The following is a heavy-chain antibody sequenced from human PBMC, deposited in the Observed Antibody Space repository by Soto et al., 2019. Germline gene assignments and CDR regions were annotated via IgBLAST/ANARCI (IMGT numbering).Heavy chain of an antibody. J-gene: IGHJ4*02. D-gene: IGHD3-16*01. CDR1: GGSISSYY. CDR2: IYYSGST. CDR3: ARAWGDLFDY. V-gene: IGHV4-59*01. Sequence: QVQLQESGPGLVKPSETLSLTCTVSGGSISSYYWSWIRQPPGKGLEWIGYIYYSGSTNYNPSLQSRVTISVDTSKNQFSVKLSSVTAADTAVYYCARAWGDLFDYWGQGTLVTVSS.